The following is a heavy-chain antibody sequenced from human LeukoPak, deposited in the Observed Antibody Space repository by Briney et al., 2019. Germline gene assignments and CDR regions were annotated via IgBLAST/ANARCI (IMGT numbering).Heavy chain of an antibody. D-gene: IGHD6-13*01. CDR3: ARAGYSSSWLLY. CDR2: INHSGST. V-gene: IGHV4-34*01. Sequence: SETLSLTCAVYGGSFSGYYWSWIRQPPGKGLEWIGEINHSGSTNYNPSLKSRVTISVDTSKNQFSLKLSSVTAADTAIYYCARAGYSSSWLLYWGQGTLVTVSS. J-gene: IGHJ4*02. CDR1: GGSFSGYY.